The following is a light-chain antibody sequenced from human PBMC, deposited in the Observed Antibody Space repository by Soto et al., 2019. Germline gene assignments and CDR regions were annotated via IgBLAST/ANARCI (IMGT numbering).Light chain of an antibody. CDR1: SSDVGGYNS. Sequence: QSVLTQPPSASGSPGQSVTISCTGTSSDVGGYNSVSWYQHHPGKAPKLMIYEVSKRPSGVPERFSGSKSGNTASLTVSGLQADDEADYYCSSYAGSSSFVVFGGGTKLTVL. J-gene: IGLJ3*02. CDR2: EVS. V-gene: IGLV2-8*01. CDR3: SSYAGSSSFVV.